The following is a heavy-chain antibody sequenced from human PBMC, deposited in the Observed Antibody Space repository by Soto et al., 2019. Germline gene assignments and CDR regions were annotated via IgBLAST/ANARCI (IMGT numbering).Heavy chain of an antibody. Sequence: GSVRIACKASGYTFTSYGISGVRQAPGQGLEWMGWISAYNGNTNYAQKLQGRVTMTTDTSTSTAYMELRSLRSDDTAVYYCARDYRREQLAPGYWGQGTLVTVSS. V-gene: IGHV1-18*01. J-gene: IGHJ4*02. CDR1: GYTFTSYG. D-gene: IGHD6-6*01. CDR3: ARDYRREQLAPGY. CDR2: ISAYNGNT.